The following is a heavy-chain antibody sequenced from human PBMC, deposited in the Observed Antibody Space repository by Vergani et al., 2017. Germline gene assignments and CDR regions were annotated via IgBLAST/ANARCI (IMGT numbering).Heavy chain of an antibody. CDR2: IYRTGRT. CDR1: GFSIDNGYY. V-gene: IGHV4-38-2*01. D-gene: IGHD3-9*01. CDR3: ARRSGIVYDIFSGTQYFFNF. Sequence: QVQLQESGPGLVKPSETLSRTRAVSGFSIDNGYYWVWIRQPPGKGLEWIGSIYRTGRTHFNPSLTSRVTISVDTSNNHFSLRLNSLTAADTAVYYCARRSGIVYDIFSGTQYFFNFWGQGTLVTVAS. J-gene: IGHJ4*02.